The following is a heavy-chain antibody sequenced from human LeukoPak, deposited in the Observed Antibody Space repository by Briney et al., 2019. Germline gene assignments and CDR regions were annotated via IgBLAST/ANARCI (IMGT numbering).Heavy chain of an antibody. CDR2: INWDGGST. CDR3: ARGDYSDYYYYMDV. Sequence: GGSLRLSCAPSGFTFDDYGMSWVPQAPGQGLGWVSGINWDGGSTASAAAAHGRFTISRDNAKISLYLQMNSLRAEDTALYYCARGDYSDYYYYMDVWGKGTTVTVSS. J-gene: IGHJ6*03. D-gene: IGHD4-17*01. CDR1: GFTFDDYG. V-gene: IGHV3-20*04.